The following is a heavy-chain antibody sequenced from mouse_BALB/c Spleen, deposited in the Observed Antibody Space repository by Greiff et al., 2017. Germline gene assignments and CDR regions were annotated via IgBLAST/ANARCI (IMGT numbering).Heavy chain of an antibody. CDR2: ISDGGSYT. D-gene: IGHD2-3*01. CDR3: ARGGDGYYLFAY. CDR1: GFTFSDYY. Sequence: EVKLQESGGGLVKPGGSLKLSCAASGFTFSDYYMYWVRQTPEKRLEWVATISDGGSYTYYPDSVKGRFTISRDNAKNNLYLQMSSLKSEDTAMYYCARGGDGYYLFAYWGQGTLVTVSA. V-gene: IGHV5-4*02. J-gene: IGHJ3*01.